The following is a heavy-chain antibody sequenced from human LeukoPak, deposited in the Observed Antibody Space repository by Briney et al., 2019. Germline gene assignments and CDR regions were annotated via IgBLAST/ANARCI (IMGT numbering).Heavy chain of an antibody. J-gene: IGHJ4*02. CDR3: ARSPAGSVVPFDY. CDR1: GGSISGFY. D-gene: IGHD3-10*01. CDR2: IFYSGAT. V-gene: IGHV4-59*08. Sequence: PSETLSLTCTVSGGSISGFYWSWIRQPPWKGLEWIDYIFYSGATHYNPSLKSRVTISVDTSKNLFSLKVRSVTIADTAVYYCARSPAGSVVPFDYWGQGSLVTVSS.